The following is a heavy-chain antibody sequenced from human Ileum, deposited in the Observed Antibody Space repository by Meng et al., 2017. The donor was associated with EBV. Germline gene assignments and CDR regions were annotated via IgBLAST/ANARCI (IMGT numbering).Heavy chain of an antibody. CDR3: AKEQDDGDRGIHRIDS. D-gene: IGHD5-18*01. CDR1: GGSIRTSYYY. CDR2: VYYSGAT. V-gene: IGHV4-39*07. Sequence: QEVRASGPGLVKPSETLSLTCTVSGGSIRTSYYYWGWIRQPPGKGLEWIGTVYYSGATQYNPSLKTRVTISVDTSKNQFSLKLTYVTAADTAVYYCAKEQDDGDRGIHRIDSWGQGTLVTVSS. J-gene: IGHJ1*01.